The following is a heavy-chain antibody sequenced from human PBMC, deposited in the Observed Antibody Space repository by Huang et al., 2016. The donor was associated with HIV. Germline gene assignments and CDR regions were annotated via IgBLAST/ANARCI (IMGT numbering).Heavy chain of an antibody. CDR3: AREKAADSAWYGVYYFDY. Sequence: QVQLRQWGAGLVKPSETLSLTCAVYGGSFSGYYWTWIRQSPGKGLEWIGERNHIGKTNYQSSLKSRVTSSKDTAKNQFSLQLTSVSAADTGVYFCAREKAADSAWYGVYYFDYWGEGALVTVTS. CDR2: RNHIGKT. J-gene: IGHJ4*02. V-gene: IGHV4-34*01. CDR1: GGSFSGYY. D-gene: IGHD6-19*01.